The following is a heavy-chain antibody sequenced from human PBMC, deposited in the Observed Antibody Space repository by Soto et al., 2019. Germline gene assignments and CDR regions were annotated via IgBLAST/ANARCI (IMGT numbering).Heavy chain of an antibody. Sequence: ASVKVSCKASGYTFTSYGISWVRQAPGQGLEWMGWINAGNGNTKYSQKFQGRVTITRDTFASTAYMELSSLRSEDTAVYYCARDHAYGIPDYRGQGTLVTVSS. D-gene: IGHD2-21*01. CDR1: GYTFTSYG. V-gene: IGHV1-3*01. CDR3: ARDHAYGIPDY. J-gene: IGHJ4*02. CDR2: INAGNGNT.